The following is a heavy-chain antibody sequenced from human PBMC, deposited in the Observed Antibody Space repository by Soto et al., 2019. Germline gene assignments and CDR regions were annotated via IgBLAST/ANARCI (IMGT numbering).Heavy chain of an antibody. CDR2: IYYSGST. D-gene: IGHD3-16*01. J-gene: IGHJ6*03. V-gene: IGHV4-59*01. CDR3: SKVVGDGGAADHYYYYYMDV. CDR1: GGSISSYY. Sequence: SETLSLTCTVSGGSISSYYWSWIRQPPGKGLEWIGYIYYSGSTNYNPSLKSRVTISVDTSKNQFSLKLSSVTAADAAGYYCSKVVGDGGAADHYYYYYMDVWGKGTTVTVSS.